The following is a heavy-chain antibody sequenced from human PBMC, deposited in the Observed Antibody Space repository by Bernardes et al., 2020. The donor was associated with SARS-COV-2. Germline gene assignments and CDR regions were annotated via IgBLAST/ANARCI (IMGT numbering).Heavy chain of an antibody. J-gene: IGHJ4*02. D-gene: IGHD3-10*01. CDR2: LGLVGYPT. V-gene: IGHV3-48*03. CDR1: GFTFSGFE. CDR3: VRQSYYGSGGGYYFDY. Sequence: GGSLRLSCAASGFTFSGFEMNWVRQAPGKGLECVANLGLVGYPTLYSDSVRGRFTISRDNAMNSVNLEMNSLRAGDTAIYYCVRQSYYGSGGGYYFDYWGQGALVTVS.